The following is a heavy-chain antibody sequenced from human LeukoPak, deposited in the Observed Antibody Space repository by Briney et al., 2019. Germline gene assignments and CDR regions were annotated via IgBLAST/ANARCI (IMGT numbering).Heavy chain of an antibody. D-gene: IGHD1-26*01. CDR1: GDSFSGYY. CDR2: INHSGST. Sequence: SETLSLTCAVYGDSFSGYYWSWIRQPPGKGLEWIGEINHSGSTNYNPSPKSRVTISLDTYKTQFSLRLSSVTAADTAMYYCARGYRVVGATRPLYYFDYWGQGTLVTVSS. CDR3: ARGYRVVGATRPLYYFDY. J-gene: IGHJ4*02. V-gene: IGHV4-34*01.